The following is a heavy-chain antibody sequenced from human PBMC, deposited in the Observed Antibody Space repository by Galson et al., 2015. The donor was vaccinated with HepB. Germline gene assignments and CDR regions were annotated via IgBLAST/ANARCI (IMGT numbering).Heavy chain of an antibody. CDR1: GYTFTSYG. Sequence: SVKVSCKASGYTFTSYGISWVRQAPGQGLEWMGWISAYNGNTNYAQKLQGRVTMTTDTSTSTAYMELRSLRSDDTAVYYCARVLSFQKRKASYNWFDPWGQGTLVTVSS. J-gene: IGHJ5*02. V-gene: IGHV1-18*01. CDR3: ARVLSFQKRKASYNWFDP. D-gene: IGHD2/OR15-2a*01. CDR2: ISAYNGNT.